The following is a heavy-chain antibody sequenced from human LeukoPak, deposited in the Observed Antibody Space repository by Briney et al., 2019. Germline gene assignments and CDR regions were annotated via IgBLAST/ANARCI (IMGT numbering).Heavy chain of an antibody. CDR1: GFTFSSYW. CDR3: ARENRIVVAGRGVDY. V-gene: IGHV3-74*01. J-gene: IGHJ4*02. D-gene: IGHD6-19*01. CDR2: INSDGSST. Sequence: GGSLRLSCAASGFTFSSYWMHWVRHAPGKGLVWVSRINSDGSSTSYADSVKGRFTISRDNAKNTLYLQMNSLRDEETAVYYCARENRIVVAGRGVDYWGQGTLVTVSS.